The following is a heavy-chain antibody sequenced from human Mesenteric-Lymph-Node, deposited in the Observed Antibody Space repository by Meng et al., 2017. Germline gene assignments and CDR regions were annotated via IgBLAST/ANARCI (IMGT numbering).Heavy chain of an antibody. D-gene: IGHD2-21*01. V-gene: IGHV3-23*01. J-gene: IGHJ3*02. Sequence: GESLKISCAASGFTFSDFAMYWVRQAPGKGLECVSGISGGGGSTYDADSVKGRFTISRDNSKNTLDLQMNSLRAEDTAVYYCVKTSVIRHGFEMWGQGTMVTVSS. CDR3: VKTSVIRHGFEM. CDR1: GFTFSDFA. CDR2: ISGGGGST.